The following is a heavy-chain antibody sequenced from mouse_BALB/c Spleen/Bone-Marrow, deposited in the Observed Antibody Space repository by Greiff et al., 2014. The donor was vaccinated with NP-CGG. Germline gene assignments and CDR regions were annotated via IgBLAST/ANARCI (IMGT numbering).Heavy chain of an antibody. J-gene: IGHJ2*01. Sequence: EVQLLQSGGGLVQPGGSLRLSCTTSGFTFTDYFMTWVRQPPGKALEWFGFIRNKPSGYTTEYNPSAKARFSITRDNSQGIFYLQMNTLRAEDSAIYYCARDCNGYFDFWGQGTTLTVSS. CDR3: ARDCNGYFDF. CDR2: IRNKPSGYTT. CDR1: GFTFTDYF. V-gene: IGHV7-3*02.